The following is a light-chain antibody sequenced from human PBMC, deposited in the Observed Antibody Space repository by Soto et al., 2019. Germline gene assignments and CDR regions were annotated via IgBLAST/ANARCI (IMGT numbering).Light chain of an antibody. V-gene: IGKV3-20*01. CDR1: QSVSSSY. CDR3: QQYGSSLPYN. J-gene: IGKJ2*01. CDR2: GAS. Sequence: EIVLTQSPGTLSLSPGERATLSCRASQSVSSSYLAWYKQKPGQAPSILIYGASSRATGIPDRFSGSGSGTDFTLTISRLEPEDVLAYYCQQYGSSLPYNFGQGNKVDIK.